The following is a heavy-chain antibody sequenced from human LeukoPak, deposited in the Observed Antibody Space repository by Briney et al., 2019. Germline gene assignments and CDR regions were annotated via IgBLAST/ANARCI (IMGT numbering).Heavy chain of an antibody. CDR3: AKSKGLWFRELLSRTRYYYMDV. D-gene: IGHD3-10*01. J-gene: IGHJ6*03. Sequence: GGSLRLSCAASGFTFSSYAMSWVRQAPGKGLEWVSAISGSGGSTYYADSVKGRFTISRDNSKNTLYLQMNSRRAEDTAVYYCAKSKGLWFRELLSRTRYYYMDVWGKGPTVTVSS. V-gene: IGHV3-23*01. CDR1: GFTFSSYA. CDR2: ISGSGGST.